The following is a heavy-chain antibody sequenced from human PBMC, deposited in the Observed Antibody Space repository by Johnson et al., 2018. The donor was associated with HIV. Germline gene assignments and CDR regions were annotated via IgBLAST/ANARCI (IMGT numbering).Heavy chain of an antibody. CDR3: ARDSGRYSSSWATFGAFDI. CDR1: GVTFSSFA. D-gene: IGHD6-13*01. Sequence: VQLVESGGGVVQPGRSLRLSCAASGVTFSSFAMYWVRQAPGKGLEWVAVISYDGSNKYYADSVKGRFTISRDNSKNTLYLQMNSLRAEDTAVYYCARDSGRYSSSWATFGAFDIWGQGTMVTVSS. CDR2: ISYDGSNK. J-gene: IGHJ3*02. V-gene: IGHV3-30*04.